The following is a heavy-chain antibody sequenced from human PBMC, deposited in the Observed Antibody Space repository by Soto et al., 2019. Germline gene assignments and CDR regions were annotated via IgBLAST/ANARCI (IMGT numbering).Heavy chain of an antibody. D-gene: IGHD3-22*01. CDR3: ARMSYFYDKWYFDL. J-gene: IGHJ2*01. Sequence: QLQESGPGLVKPSQTLSLTCTVSGASINNNDYYWIWIRQTPGKGLEWIGYVYYSGTTDYIPSLKCRLSMSIDKSQNQFTLKLNSVTAADTATYYCARMSYFYDKWYFDLWGRGTLVTVSS. CDR2: VYYSGTT. CDR1: GASINNNDYY. V-gene: IGHV4-30-4*01.